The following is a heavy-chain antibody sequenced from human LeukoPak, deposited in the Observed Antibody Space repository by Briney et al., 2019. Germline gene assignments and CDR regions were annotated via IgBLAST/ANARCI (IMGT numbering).Heavy chain of an antibody. CDR2: IKEDGSEK. D-gene: IGHD4-17*01. CDR3: GRGYYGDYA. CDR1: GFTFSGYW. Sequence: GGSLRLSCAASGFTFSGYWMSWVRQAPGKGLECVANIKEDGSEKYYVDSVKGRFTISRDNDENSLFLQMNSLRAEGTAVYYCGRGYYGDYAWGQGTPVTVSS. J-gene: IGHJ5*02. V-gene: IGHV3-7*01.